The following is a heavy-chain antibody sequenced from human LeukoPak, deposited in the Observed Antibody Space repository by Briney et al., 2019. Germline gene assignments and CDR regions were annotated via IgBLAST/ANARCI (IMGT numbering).Heavy chain of an antibody. V-gene: IGHV3-9*01. CDR1: GFTFDGYA. D-gene: IGHD3-10*01. Sequence: GGSLRLSCAASGFTFDGYAMHWVRQAPGKGLEWVSAITWNSYNINYADSVKGRFTISRDNAKNSLYLQMNSLGTEDTALYYCAKDIGPYGSFFDYWGQGTLVTVSS. CDR2: ITWNSYNI. J-gene: IGHJ4*02. CDR3: AKDIGPYGSFFDY.